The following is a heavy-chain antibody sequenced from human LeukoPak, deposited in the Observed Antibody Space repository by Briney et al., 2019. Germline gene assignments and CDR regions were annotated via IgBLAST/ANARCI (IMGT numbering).Heavy chain of an antibody. CDR1: GGSFSGYY. D-gene: IGHD5-12*01. CDR2: INHSGST. CDR3: ARGLLEGPRGYSGYKYYFDY. J-gene: IGHJ4*02. V-gene: IGHV4-34*01. Sequence: SETLSLTCAVYGGSFSGYYWSWIRQPPGKGLEWIGEINHSGSTNYNPSLKSRVTISVDTSKNQFSLKLSSVTAADTAVYYCARGLLEGPRGYSGYKYYFDYWGQGTLVTVSS.